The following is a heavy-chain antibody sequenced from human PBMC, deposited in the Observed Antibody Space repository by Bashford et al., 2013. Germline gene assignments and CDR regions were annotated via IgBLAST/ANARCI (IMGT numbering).Heavy chain of an antibody. Sequence: SETLSLTCAVSGGSMSVGGHYWSWIRQPPGKGLEWIGYIYYSGTTYYNPSLKSRVTISLDTSKRQFSLRVSSVTAADAAVYYCARDRGNGFLDYWGQGTLVTVSS. CDR1: GGSMSVGGHY. J-gene: IGHJ4*02. CDR3: ARDRGNGFLDY. D-gene: IGHD3-10*01. V-gene: IGHV4-30-4*08. CDR2: IYYSGTT.